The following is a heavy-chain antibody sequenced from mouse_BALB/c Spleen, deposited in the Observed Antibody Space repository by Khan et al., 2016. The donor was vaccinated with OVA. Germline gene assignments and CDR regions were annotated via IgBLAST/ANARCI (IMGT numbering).Heavy chain of an antibody. CDR1: GYTFINYW. J-gene: IGHJ2*01. CDR3: ARRGLRWDSDY. CDR2: INPSTGYT. Sequence: QVQLKQSGAELAKPGASVKMSCKASGYTFINYWILWVKQRPGQGLEWIGYINPSTGYTEYNQNFKDKATLTADKSSSTAYMQLSSLTSEDSAVYYCARRGLRWDSDYWGQGTTLTVSS. D-gene: IGHD1-1*01. V-gene: IGHV1-7*01.